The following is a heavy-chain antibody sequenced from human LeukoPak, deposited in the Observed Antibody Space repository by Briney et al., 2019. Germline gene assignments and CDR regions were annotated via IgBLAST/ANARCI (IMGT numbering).Heavy chain of an antibody. V-gene: IGHV3-64*01. CDR2: ISSNGGST. Sequence: GGSLRLSCAASGFTFSSYAMHWVRQAPGKGLEYVSAISSNGGSTYYANSVKGRFTISRDNSKNTLYLQMGSLRAEDMAVCYCARVVGRFCYDYWGQGTLVTVSS. CDR3: ARVVGRFCYDY. J-gene: IGHJ4*02. D-gene: IGHD1-26*01. CDR1: GFTFSSYA.